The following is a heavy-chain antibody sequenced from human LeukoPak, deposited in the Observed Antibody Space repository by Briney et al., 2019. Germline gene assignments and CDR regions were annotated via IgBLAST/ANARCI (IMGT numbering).Heavy chain of an antibody. Sequence: PSETLSLTCAVYGGSFSGYYWSWIRQPPGKGLEWIGEINHSGSTNYNPSLKSRVTISVDTSKNQFSLKLSSVTAADTAVYYCARRRSSKYDILTGLKYYFDYWGQGTLVTVSS. CDR3: ARRRSSKYDILTGLKYYFDY. D-gene: IGHD3-9*01. CDR2: INHSGST. V-gene: IGHV4-34*01. J-gene: IGHJ4*02. CDR1: GGSFSGYY.